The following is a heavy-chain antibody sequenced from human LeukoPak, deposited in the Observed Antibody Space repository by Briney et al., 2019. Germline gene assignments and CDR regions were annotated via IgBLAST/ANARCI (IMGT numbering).Heavy chain of an antibody. CDR3: ARDNGQQLRDYWYFDL. J-gene: IGHJ2*01. CDR1: GGSINSGGYY. CDR2: IYYSGST. D-gene: IGHD6-13*01. V-gene: IGHV4-31*03. Sequence: SETLSLTCTVSGGSINSGGYYWSWIRQHPGKGLEWIGYIYYSGSTYYNPSLKSRVTISVDTSKNQFSLKLSSVTAADTAVYYCARDNGQQLRDYWYFDLWGRGTLVTVSS.